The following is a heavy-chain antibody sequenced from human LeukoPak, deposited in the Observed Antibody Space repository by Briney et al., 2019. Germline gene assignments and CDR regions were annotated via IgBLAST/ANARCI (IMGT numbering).Heavy chain of an antibody. CDR2: ISSSGNTI. CDR3: ARGFGPTY. J-gene: IGHJ4*02. D-gene: IGHD3-16*01. Sequence: PGGSLRLSCAASGFTFPNYEMHWVRQAPGKGLEWVSYISSSGNTIYYADSVKGRFTTSRDNAKDSLYLQMNSLRVEDTAVYYCARGFGPTYWGQGTLVTVSS. CDR1: GFTFPNYE. V-gene: IGHV3-48*03.